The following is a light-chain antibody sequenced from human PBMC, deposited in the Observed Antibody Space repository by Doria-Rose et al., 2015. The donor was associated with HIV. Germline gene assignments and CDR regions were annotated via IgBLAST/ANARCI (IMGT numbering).Light chain of an antibody. J-gene: IGKJ5*01. CDR3: QQYGTSRGT. V-gene: IGKV3-20*01. Sequence: EIVLTQSPGTLSLSPGERATPSCRASQRVKSSYLAWYQQKPGQAPRLLIYDASTRVTGIPDRFSGSGSGTDFTHTISRLEPEDVAVYYCQQYGTSRGTFGQGTRLEIK. CDR1: QRVKSSY. CDR2: DAS.